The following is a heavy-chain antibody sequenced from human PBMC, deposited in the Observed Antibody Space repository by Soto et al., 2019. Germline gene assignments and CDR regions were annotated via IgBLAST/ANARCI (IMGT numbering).Heavy chain of an antibody. CDR2: ISYDGSNK. CDR1: GFTFSSYA. CDR3: ARDRTSAEGIAAADRGEYFQH. Sequence: QVQLLESGGGVVQPGRSLRLSCAASGFTFSSYAMNWVRQAPGKGLEWVAVISYDGSNKYYADSVKGRFTISRDNSKNTLYLQMNSLRAEDTAVYYCARDRTSAEGIAAADRGEYFQHWGQGTLVTVSS. D-gene: IGHD6-13*01. V-gene: IGHV3-30-3*01. J-gene: IGHJ1*01.